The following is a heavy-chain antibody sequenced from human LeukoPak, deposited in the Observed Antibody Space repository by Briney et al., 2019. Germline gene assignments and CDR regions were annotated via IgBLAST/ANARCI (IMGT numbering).Heavy chain of an antibody. CDR2: IKSKTDGGTT. CDR1: GFLVNANH. J-gene: IGHJ4*02. Sequence: PGGSLRLSCAASGFLVNANHMNWVRQAPGKGLEWVGRIKSKTDGGTTDYAAPVKGRFTISRDDSKNTLYLQMNSLKTEDTAVYYCTTDPRRASGSYFYWGQGTLVTVSS. V-gene: IGHV3-15*01. CDR3: TTDPRRASGSYFY. D-gene: IGHD1-26*01.